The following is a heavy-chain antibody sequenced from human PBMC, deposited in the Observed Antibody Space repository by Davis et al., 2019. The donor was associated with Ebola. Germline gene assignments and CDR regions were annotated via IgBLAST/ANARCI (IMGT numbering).Heavy chain of an antibody. V-gene: IGHV4-59*08. Sequence: SETLSLTCTVSGGSISSYYWSWIRQPPGKGLEWIGYIYYSGSTYYNPSLKSRLTISVDTSKNQFSLKLSSVTAADTAVYYCARRNSGWYFDLWGRGTLVTVSS. D-gene: IGHD6-19*01. J-gene: IGHJ2*01. CDR1: GGSISSYY. CDR3: ARRNSGWYFDL. CDR2: IYYSGST.